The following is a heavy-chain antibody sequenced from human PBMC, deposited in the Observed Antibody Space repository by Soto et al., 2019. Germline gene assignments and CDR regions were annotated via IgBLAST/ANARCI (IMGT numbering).Heavy chain of an antibody. Sequence: QITLKESGPPLVKPTQPLTLTCTFSGFSLSTSGVGVGWNRQPPGKALEWLALLYWDDDKRYSPSLKSRLTITKETSKNQVVLTMANMDPVDTATYYCAHRRRGNYVDYWGQGTLVTVSS. CDR2: LYWDDDK. D-gene: IGHD3-16*01. CDR1: GFSLSTSGVG. J-gene: IGHJ4*02. CDR3: AHRRRGNYVDY. V-gene: IGHV2-5*02.